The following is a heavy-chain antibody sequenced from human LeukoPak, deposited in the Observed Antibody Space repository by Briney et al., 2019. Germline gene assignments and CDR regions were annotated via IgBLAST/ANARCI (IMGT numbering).Heavy chain of an antibody. CDR2: INGDGSST. Sequence: GGSLRLSCEASGFTFRRNWMHWVRQAPGKGLVWVSRINGDGSSTSYADSVKGRFTVSRDNAKNTLYLQMNSLRAEDTAVYYCSGAYYHPTGDWSQGTLVTVSS. CDR3: SGAYYHPTGD. CDR1: GFTFRRNW. V-gene: IGHV3-74*01. D-gene: IGHD1-26*01. J-gene: IGHJ4*02.